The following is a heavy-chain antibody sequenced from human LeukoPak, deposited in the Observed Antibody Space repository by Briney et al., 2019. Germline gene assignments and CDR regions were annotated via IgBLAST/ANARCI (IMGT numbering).Heavy chain of an antibody. CDR1: GFTFSSYS. J-gene: IGHJ4*02. V-gene: IGHV3-48*01. Sequence: GGSLRLSCAASGFTFSSYSMNWVRQAPGKGLEWVSYISSSSSTIYYAGSVKGRFTISRDNAKNSLYLQMNSLRAEDTAVYYCASLTGDSYWGQGTLVTVSS. CDR2: ISSSSSTI. D-gene: IGHD7-27*01. CDR3: ASLTGDSY.